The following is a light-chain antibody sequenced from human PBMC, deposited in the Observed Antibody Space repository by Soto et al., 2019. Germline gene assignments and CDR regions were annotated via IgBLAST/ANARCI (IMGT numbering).Light chain of an antibody. CDR1: SSNIGSNY. V-gene: IGLV1-47*01. Sequence: QSVLTQPPSASGTPGQRVTISWSGSSSNIGSNYVYWYQQLPGTAPKLLIYRNNQRPSGLPDRFSGSKAGTSASLAISGLRSEDEADYYCAAWDDSLSGYVCGTGTKVTVL. CDR2: RNN. J-gene: IGLJ1*01. CDR3: AAWDDSLSGYV.